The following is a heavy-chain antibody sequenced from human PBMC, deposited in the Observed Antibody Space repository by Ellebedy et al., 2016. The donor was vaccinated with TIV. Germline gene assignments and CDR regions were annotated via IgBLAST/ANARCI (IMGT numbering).Heavy chain of an antibody. V-gene: IGHV3-43*01. J-gene: IGHJ4*02. D-gene: IGHD2-8*01. CDR3: AKDGEADCTNGVCYTGFFGY. CDR2: ISWDGTST. CDR1: GFTFDDYT. Sequence: GESLKISCAASGFTFDDYTMYWVRQAPGKGLECVSLISWDGTSTYYADSVKGRFTISRDNSKNSLYLQMNTLRTEDTALYYCAKDGEADCTNGVCYTGFFGYWGQGTLVTVSS.